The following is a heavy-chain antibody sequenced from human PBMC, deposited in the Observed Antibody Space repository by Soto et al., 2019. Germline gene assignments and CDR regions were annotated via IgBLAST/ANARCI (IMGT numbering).Heavy chain of an antibody. V-gene: IGHV1-46*01. Sequence: GASVKVSCKASGYTFTSYYMHWVRQAPGQGLEWMGIINPSGGSTSYAQKFKGRVTMTRDTSTSTDNMELSSLRSEDTAVYYCERVRPPYYYDSRDWFDPWGLGTLVTVSS. D-gene: IGHD3-22*01. CDR2: INPSGGST. CDR3: ERVRPPYYYDSRDWFDP. J-gene: IGHJ5*02. CDR1: GYTFTSYY.